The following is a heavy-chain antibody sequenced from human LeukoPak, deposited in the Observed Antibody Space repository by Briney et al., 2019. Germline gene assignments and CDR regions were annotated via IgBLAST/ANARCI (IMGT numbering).Heavy chain of an antibody. CDR1: GGSISSGAYP. Sequence: SETLSLTCAVSGGSISSGAYPWSWIRQPPGKGLDLIGYIYYSGSTYYNPSLKSRVTISVDTSKNQFSLKLSSVTAADTAVYYCARDQGIAARPNWFDPWDQGTLVTVSS. J-gene: IGHJ5*02. D-gene: IGHD6-6*01. V-gene: IGHV4-30-4*07. CDR2: IYYSGST. CDR3: ARDQGIAARPNWFDP.